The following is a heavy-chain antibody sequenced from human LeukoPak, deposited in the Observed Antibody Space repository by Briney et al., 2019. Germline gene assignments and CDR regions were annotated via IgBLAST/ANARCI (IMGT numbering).Heavy chain of an antibody. CDR1: GGTFSSYA. D-gene: IGHD6-13*01. Sequence: SVKVSCKASGGTFSSYAISWVRQAPGQGLEWMGGIIPIFGTANYAQKFQGRVTITADESTSTAYMELSSLRSEDTAVYYCARDPSPLGAAGTLVYWGQGTLVTVSS. CDR3: ARDPSPLGAAGTLVY. CDR2: IIPIFGTA. V-gene: IGHV1-69*01. J-gene: IGHJ4*02.